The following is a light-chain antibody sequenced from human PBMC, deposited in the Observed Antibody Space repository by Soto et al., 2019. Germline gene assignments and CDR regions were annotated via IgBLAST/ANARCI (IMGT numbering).Light chain of an antibody. V-gene: IGKV3-15*01. CDR1: HSVNSH. Sequence: MTQSPATLSVSPGERVTLSCRTSHSVNSHVAWYQQKPGQAPRLLLYGASTRATGIPVRFSGSGFGTELTLTISSLQSEDFAVYYCQQYKNWPLFGQGTRLEIK. J-gene: IGKJ5*01. CDR3: QQYKNWPL. CDR2: GAS.